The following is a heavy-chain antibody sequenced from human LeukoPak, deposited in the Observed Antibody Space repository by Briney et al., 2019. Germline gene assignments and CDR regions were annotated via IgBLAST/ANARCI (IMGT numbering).Heavy chain of an antibody. Sequence: SETLSLTCTVSGGSISSYYWSWIRQPPGKGLEWIGYIYYSGSTNYNPSLKSRATISVDTSKNQFSLKLSSVTAADTAVYYCARDLEGYDILTGYSDAFDIWGQGTMVTVSS. CDR3: ARDLEGYDILTGYSDAFDI. V-gene: IGHV4-59*01. CDR2: IYYSGST. D-gene: IGHD3-9*01. J-gene: IGHJ3*02. CDR1: GGSISSYY.